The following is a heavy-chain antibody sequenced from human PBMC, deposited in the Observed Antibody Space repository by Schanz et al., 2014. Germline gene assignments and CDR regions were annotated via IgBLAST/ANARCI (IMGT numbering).Heavy chain of an antibody. CDR2: ISSSSSYI. V-gene: IGHV3-21*01. Sequence: VQLVESGGGAVRPGGSLRLSCAASGFTLSSYWMHWVRQAPGKGLEWVSSISSSSSYIYYADSVKGRFTISRDNAKNSLFLQMNRLRAEDTALYYCAKLSSSGRLAGYFDYWGQGALVTVSS. CDR3: AKLSSSGRLAGYFDY. CDR1: GFTLSSYW. D-gene: IGHD6-19*01. J-gene: IGHJ4*02.